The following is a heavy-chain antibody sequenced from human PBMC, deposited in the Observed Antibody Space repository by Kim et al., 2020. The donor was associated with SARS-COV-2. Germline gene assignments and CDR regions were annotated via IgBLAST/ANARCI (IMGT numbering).Heavy chain of an antibody. CDR3: AKRGTFGYSDY. D-gene: IGHD1-7*01. Sequence: GGSLRLSCAASGFTFRSFAMTWVRQGPGQGLEWVSAIGYSGGDTYYADSVKGRFTISRDNSQNILYLQMDSLTAEDTAIYYCAKRGTFGYSDYWGRGTLGLVSS. CDR2: IGYSGGDT. V-gene: IGHV3-23*01. CDR1: GFTFRSFA. J-gene: IGHJ4*02.